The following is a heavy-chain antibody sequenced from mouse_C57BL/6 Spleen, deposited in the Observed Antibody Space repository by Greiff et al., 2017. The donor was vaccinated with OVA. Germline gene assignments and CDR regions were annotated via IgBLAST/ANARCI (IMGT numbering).Heavy chain of an antibody. CDR3: ARTGTGNAMDY. Sequence: VQVVESGPELVKPGASVKISCKASGYAFSSSWMNWVKQRPGKGLEWIGRIYPGDGDTNYNGKFKGKATLTADKSSSTAYMQLISLTSDDSAVYFCARTGTGNAMDYWGQGTSVTVSS. CDR2: IYPGDGDT. J-gene: IGHJ4*01. D-gene: IGHD4-1*01. CDR1: GYAFSSSW. V-gene: IGHV1-82*01.